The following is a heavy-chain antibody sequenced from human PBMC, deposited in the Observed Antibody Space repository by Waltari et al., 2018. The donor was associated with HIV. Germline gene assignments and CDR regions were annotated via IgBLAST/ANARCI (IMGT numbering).Heavy chain of an antibody. Sequence: AESGGRLIQTGGSLGLSCTASNFSVSGKHVTWIRQAPGGSLEWVAVIYPDDTTHYADSVSGRFTISRAKSRTTVLLLMNGLFVDDTATYSCATGVRYYGPWGQGTRVTVSS. CDR2: IYPDDTT. V-gene: IGHV3-53*01. J-gene: IGHJ5*02. D-gene: IGHD3-10*01. CDR1: NFSVSGKH. CDR3: ATGVRYYGP.